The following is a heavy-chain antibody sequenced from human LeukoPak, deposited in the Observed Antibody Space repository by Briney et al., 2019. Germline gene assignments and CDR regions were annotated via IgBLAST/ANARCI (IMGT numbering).Heavy chain of an antibody. J-gene: IGHJ4*02. CDR2: IYTSGST. Sequence: PSETLSLTCTVSGGSISSGSYYWSWIRQPAGKGLEWIGRIYTSGSTNYNPSLKSRVTISVDTSKNQFSLKLSSVTAADTAVYYCARLPRFVWFSAGSFDYWGQGTLVTVSS. CDR3: ARLPRFVWFSAGSFDY. D-gene: IGHD2-15*01. V-gene: IGHV4-61*02. CDR1: GGSISSGSYY.